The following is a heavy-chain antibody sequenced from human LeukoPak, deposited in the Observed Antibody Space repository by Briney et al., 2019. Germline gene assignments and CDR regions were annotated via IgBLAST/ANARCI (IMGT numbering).Heavy chain of an antibody. CDR1: GGTFSSYA. V-gene: IGHV1-69*13. D-gene: IGHD2-2*01. J-gene: IGHJ5*02. CDR2: IIPIFGTA. Sequence: SVKVSCKASGGTFSSYAISWVRQAPGQGLEWMGGIIPIFGTANYAQKFQGRVTLTADESTSTAYMELSGLRSEDTAVYCCARVSSAYQLLGWFDPWGQGTVVRVSS. CDR3: ARVSSAYQLLGWFDP.